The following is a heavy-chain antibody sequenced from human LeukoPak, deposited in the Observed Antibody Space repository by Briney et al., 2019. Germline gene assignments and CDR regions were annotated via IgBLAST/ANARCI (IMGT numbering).Heavy chain of an antibody. CDR1: GFIFSSYG. J-gene: IGHJ4*02. V-gene: IGHV3-23*01. Sequence: GGSLRLSCAASGFIFSSYGMSWVRQAPGKGLEWVSAIGGISCSGGSTYYADSVKGRFTISRDNSKNTLYLQMNSLRAEDTAIYYCARKKWGNYYFDYWGQGTLVTVSS. CDR2: IGGISCSGGST. CDR3: ARKKWGNYYFDY. D-gene: IGHD3-16*01.